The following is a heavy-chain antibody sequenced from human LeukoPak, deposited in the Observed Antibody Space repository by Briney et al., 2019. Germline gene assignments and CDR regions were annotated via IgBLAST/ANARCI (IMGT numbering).Heavy chain of an antibody. J-gene: IGHJ4*02. D-gene: IGHD4-23*01. CDR3: ATFSYAGNAGGSVGY. Sequence: ASVKVSCKASGYTFTSYYMHWVRQAPGQGLEWMGIINPSGGSTSYAQKFQGRVTMTRDMSTSTDYMELSSLRSEDTAVYYCATFSYAGNAGGSVGYWGQGTLVTVSS. CDR2: INPSGGST. CDR1: GYTFTSYY. V-gene: IGHV1-46*01.